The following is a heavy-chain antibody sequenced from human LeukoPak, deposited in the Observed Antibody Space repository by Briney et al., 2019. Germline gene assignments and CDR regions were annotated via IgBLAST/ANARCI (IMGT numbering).Heavy chain of an antibody. D-gene: IGHD5-24*01. CDR2: IIPIFGTA. CDR1: GGTFSSYA. V-gene: IGHV1-69*13. Sequence: SVKVSCKASGGTFSSYAISWVRQAPGQGLEWMGGIIPIFGTANYAQKLQGRVTITADESTSTAYMELSSLRSEDTAVYYCAGHVEMATISVYWGQGTLVTVSS. J-gene: IGHJ4*02. CDR3: AGHVEMATISVY.